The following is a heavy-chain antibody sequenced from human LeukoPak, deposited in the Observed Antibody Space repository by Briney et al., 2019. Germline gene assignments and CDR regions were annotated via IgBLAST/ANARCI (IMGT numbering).Heavy chain of an antibody. D-gene: IGHD2-15*01. Sequence: PGGSLRLSCAASGFTFSSYGMSWVRQAPGKGLEWVSAISGSGGSTYYADSVEGRFTISRDNSKNTLYLQMNSLRAEDTAVYYCAKDQEIVVVVAASTTAFDIWGQGTMVTVSS. CDR2: ISGSGGST. CDR3: AKDQEIVVVVAASTTAFDI. V-gene: IGHV3-23*01. CDR1: GFTFSSYG. J-gene: IGHJ3*02.